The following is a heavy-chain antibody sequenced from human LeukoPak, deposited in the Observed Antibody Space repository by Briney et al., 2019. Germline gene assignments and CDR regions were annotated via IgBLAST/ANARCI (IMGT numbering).Heavy chain of an antibody. D-gene: IGHD3-22*01. CDR2: IYTSGST. Sequence: PSETLSLTCTVSGGSISSYYWSWIRQPAGKGLEWIGRIYTSGSTNYNPSPKSRVTMSVDTSKNQFSLKLSSVTAADTAVYYCAGSYDSSGYHYYFDYWGQGTLVTVSS. J-gene: IGHJ4*02. CDR3: AGSYDSSGYHYYFDY. V-gene: IGHV4-4*07. CDR1: GGSISSYY.